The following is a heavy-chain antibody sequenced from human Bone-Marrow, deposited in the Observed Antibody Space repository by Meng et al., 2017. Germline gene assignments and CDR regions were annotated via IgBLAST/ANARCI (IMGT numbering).Heavy chain of an antibody. CDR3: ARDYYDSSGYWGGIDY. CDR1: GYATSSGYY. CDR2: IYHSGST. D-gene: IGHD3-22*01. J-gene: IGHJ4*02. Sequence: SETLSPTGAVLGYATSSGYYWGWIRQPPGKGREWIGSIYHSGSTYHNPFLKSRVTISEETPKNQFPLKLSSVTAADTAVYYGARDYYDSSGYWGGIDYWGQGTLVTVSS. V-gene: IGHV4-38-2*02.